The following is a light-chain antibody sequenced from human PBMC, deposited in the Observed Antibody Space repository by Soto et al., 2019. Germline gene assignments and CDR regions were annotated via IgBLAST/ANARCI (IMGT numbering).Light chain of an antibody. CDR1: QSISTF. Sequence: DIQLTQSPSSLSASVGDRVTVTCRASQSISTFLNWYQQKAREAPKLLIYAASSLQSGVPSRFSGSGSGTDFTLTISSLQPEDSATYFCQQSYSVPYTFGQGTKVEI. CDR2: AAS. V-gene: IGKV1-39*01. CDR3: QQSYSVPYT. J-gene: IGKJ2*01.